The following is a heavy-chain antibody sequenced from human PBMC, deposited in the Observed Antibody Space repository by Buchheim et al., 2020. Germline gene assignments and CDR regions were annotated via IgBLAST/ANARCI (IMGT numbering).Heavy chain of an antibody. CDR2: MSSSGTNI. Sequence: QVQLVESGGGLVKSGGSLRLSCAASGFTVSDYYMSWIRQAPGKGLEWVSYMSSSGTNIYYADSVKGRFTISRDNAKNSLFLQMNSLRAEDTAVYYCARRKYYDILTGSQAPYIDYWGQGTL. D-gene: IGHD3-9*01. V-gene: IGHV3-11*01. CDR1: GFTVSDYY. J-gene: IGHJ4*02. CDR3: ARRKYYDILTGSQAPYIDY.